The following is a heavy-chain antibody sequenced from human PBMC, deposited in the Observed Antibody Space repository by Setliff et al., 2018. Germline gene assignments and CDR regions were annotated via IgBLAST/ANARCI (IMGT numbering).Heavy chain of an antibody. CDR1: GFTFSSHW. Sequence: PGGSLRLSCVGSGFTFSSHWLDWVRQAPGKGLEWVANINQDGSAKYYIDSVRGRFTISRDNAQKTLYLHMNNLRADDTAVFYCVPGRGSWGQGALVTVSS. V-gene: IGHV3-7*01. D-gene: IGHD6-25*01. CDR3: VPGRGS. J-gene: IGHJ5*02. CDR2: INQDGSAK.